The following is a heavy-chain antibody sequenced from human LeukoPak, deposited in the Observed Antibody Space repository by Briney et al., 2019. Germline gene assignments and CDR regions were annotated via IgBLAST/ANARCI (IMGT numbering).Heavy chain of an antibody. CDR1: GFTFSSYW. V-gene: IGHV3-23*01. J-gene: IGHJ4*02. CDR2: ISGSGGST. CDR3: AHGTMYQLDS. D-gene: IGHD2-2*01. Sequence: GGSLRLSCAASGFTFSSYWMNWVRQAPGKGLEWVSAISGSGGSTYYADSVKGRFTISRDNSKNTLYLQMNSLRADDTAVYYCAHGTMYQLDSWGQGTLVTVSS.